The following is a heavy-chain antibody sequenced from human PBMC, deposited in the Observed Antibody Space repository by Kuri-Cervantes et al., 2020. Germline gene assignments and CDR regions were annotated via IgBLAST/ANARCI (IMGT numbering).Heavy chain of an antibody. J-gene: IGHJ4*02. CDR2: IYYSGST. CDR1: GGSISSSSYY. CDR3: ARDSRYCSGGSCYGKTNNLDY. D-gene: IGHD2-15*01. V-gene: IGHV4-39*02. Sequence: SETLSLTCTVSGGSISSSSYYWGWIRQPPGKGLEWIGSIYYSGSTYYNPSLKSRVTISVDTSKNQFSLKLSSVTAADTAVYYCARDSRYCSGGSCYGKTNNLDYWGQGTLVTVSS.